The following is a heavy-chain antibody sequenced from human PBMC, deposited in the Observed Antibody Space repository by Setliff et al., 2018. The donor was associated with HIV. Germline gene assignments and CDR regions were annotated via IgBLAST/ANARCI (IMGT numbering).Heavy chain of an antibody. V-gene: IGHV3-11*06. J-gene: IGHJ4*02. Sequence: PGGSLRLSCAVSGFFFSDHYMSWIRQAPGKGLEWVSSISSSSSYIYYADSVKGRFTISRDNSKNTLYLQMNSLRAEDTAVYYCAKDRCSGGSCYLDYWGQGTLVTVSS. D-gene: IGHD2-15*01. CDR2: ISSSSSYI. CDR3: AKDRCSGGSCYLDY. CDR1: GFFFSDHY.